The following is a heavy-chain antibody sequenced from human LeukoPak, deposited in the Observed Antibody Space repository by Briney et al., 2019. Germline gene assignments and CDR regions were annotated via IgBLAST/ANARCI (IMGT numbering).Heavy chain of an antibody. CDR2: ISSSSSYI. V-gene: IGHV3-21*01. D-gene: IGHD3-22*01. Sequence: GGSLRLSCAASGFTFSSYAMSWVRQAPGKGLEWVSSISSSSSYIYYADSVKGRFTISRDDAENSLYLQMNSLRAEDTAVYYCARDAVHYYDSSGYSPHAFDIWGQGTMVTVSS. CDR3: ARDAVHYYDSSGYSPHAFDI. J-gene: IGHJ3*02. CDR1: GFTFSSYA.